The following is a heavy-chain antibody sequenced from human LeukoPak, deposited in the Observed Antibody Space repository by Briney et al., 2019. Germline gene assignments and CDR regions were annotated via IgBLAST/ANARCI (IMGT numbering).Heavy chain of an antibody. V-gene: IGHV3-21*01. CDR1: GFTFSSYG. CDR3: AREISSGYLLGAFDI. Sequence: GGSLRLSCEASGFTFSSYGMSWVRQAPGKGLEWVSSISSSSSYIYYADSVKGRFTISRDNAKNSLYLQMNSLRAEDTAVYYCAREISSGYLLGAFDIWGQGTMVTVSS. D-gene: IGHD3-22*01. CDR2: ISSSSSYI. J-gene: IGHJ3*02.